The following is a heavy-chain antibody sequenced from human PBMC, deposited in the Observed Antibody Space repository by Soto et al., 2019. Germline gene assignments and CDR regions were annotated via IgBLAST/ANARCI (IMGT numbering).Heavy chain of an antibody. CDR1: GFTSSSYA. J-gene: IGHJ4*02. CDR3: AKDLRDNYVGYFDC. V-gene: IGHV3-23*01. CDR2: LSTSWTIR. D-gene: IGHD4-4*01. Sequence: GRSLRLSCASSGFTSSSYAMSWVRHAPGKGLELLSVLSTSWTIRYYADSVKGRFTISRDNFKNTLYLQLNSLRAEDTAVYYCAKDLRDNYVGYFDCWGQGTLVTVSS.